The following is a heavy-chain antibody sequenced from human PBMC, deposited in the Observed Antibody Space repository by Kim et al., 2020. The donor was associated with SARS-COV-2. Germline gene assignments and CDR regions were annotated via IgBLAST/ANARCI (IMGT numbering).Heavy chain of an antibody. CDR1: GGSISSEDYY. J-gene: IGHJ3*02. V-gene: IGHV4-30-4*01. CDR3: ATAACDAFDI. Sequence: SETLSLTCTVSGGSISSEDYYWSWIRQPPGKGLEWIGYTSHSGNTYYNPSLKSRISISTDTSKNHFSLTLTSVTTADTAVYYCATAACDAFDIWGQGTMVTVSS. D-gene: IGHD2-2*01. CDR2: TSHSGNT.